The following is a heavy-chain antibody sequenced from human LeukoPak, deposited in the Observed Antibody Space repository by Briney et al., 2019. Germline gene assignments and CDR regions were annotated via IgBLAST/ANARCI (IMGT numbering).Heavy chain of an antibody. D-gene: IGHD2/OR15-2a*01. CDR1: GFTFSTYS. CDR2: ITSGGSYI. V-gene: IGHV3-21*01. J-gene: IGHJ6*03. CDR3: ACTETRSSFYGRSA. Sequence: GGSLRLSCVASGFTFSTYSMNWVRQAPGKGLQWVSSITSGGSYIYYTDSVKGRFTISRNNAKNSLYLQIHNLRAEDTAGYYCACTETRSSFYGRSAWGTGTTVT.